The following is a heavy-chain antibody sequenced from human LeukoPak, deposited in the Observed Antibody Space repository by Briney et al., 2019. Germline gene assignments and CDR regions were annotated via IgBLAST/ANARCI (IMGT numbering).Heavy chain of an antibody. Sequence: GASVKVSCKASGYTFTGYYMHWVRQAPGQGLEWMGWINPNSGGTNYAQKFQGRVTMTRDTSISTAYMELTNLKFDDAAVYFCATWELLLGHFHHWGPGTLVIVSS. D-gene: IGHD3-10*01. V-gene: IGHV1-2*02. J-gene: IGHJ4*02. CDR2: INPNSGGT. CDR3: ATWELLLGHFHH. CDR1: GYTFTGYY.